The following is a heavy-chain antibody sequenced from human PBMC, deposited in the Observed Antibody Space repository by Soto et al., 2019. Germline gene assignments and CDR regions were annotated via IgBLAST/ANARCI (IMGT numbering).Heavy chain of an antibody. CDR2: IIPIFGTA. CDR1: GGTFSSYA. V-gene: IGHV1-69*13. D-gene: IGHD3-16*01. CDR3: ARDRIRSQHSQGGVMAYGMDV. J-gene: IGHJ6*02. Sequence: GASVQVSCKAAGGTFSSYAISWVRQAPGQGLELMGGIIPIFGTANYAQKFQGRVTITADESTSTAYMELSSLRSEDTAVYYCARDRIRSQHSQGGVMAYGMDVWGQGTTVTVSS.